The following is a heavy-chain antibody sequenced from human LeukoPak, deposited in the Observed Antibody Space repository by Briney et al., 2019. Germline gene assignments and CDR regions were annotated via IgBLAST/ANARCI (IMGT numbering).Heavy chain of an antibody. Sequence: GGSLRLSCTASGFTFGDYGMSWFRQAPGKGLEWVGFIKSKAYGATTEYAASVKGRFTISRDDSKSIAYLQMNSLKTEDTAVYYCSRSGIKDCLYGSVLDYWGQGTLVTVSS. J-gene: IGHJ4*02. V-gene: IGHV3-49*03. CDR1: GFTFGDYG. CDR3: SRSGIKDCLYGSVLDY. D-gene: IGHD2-8*02. CDR2: IKSKAYGATT.